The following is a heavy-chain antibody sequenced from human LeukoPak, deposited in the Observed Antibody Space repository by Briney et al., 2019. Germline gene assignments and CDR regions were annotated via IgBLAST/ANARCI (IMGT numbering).Heavy chain of an antibody. Sequence: GGSLRLSCAASGFTFRNYAMHWLRQAPGKGLGWVAVVSYDGIDTYYADSVKGRFTISRDNSKNTLYLQMNSLRAEDTAVYYCAKDQGATIFGQTLPDYWGQGTLVTVSS. CDR1: GFTFRNYA. CDR3: AKDQGATIFGQTLPDY. J-gene: IGHJ4*02. V-gene: IGHV3-30-3*01. CDR2: VSYDGIDT. D-gene: IGHD3-3*01.